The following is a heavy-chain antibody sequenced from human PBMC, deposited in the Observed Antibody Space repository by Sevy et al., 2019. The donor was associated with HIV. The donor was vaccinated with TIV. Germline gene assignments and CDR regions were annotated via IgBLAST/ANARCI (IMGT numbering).Heavy chain of an antibody. CDR1: GFTFDDFA. J-gene: IGHJ3*02. Sequence: GGSLRLSCAASGFTFDDFAMHWVRQAPGKGLEWVSGISWNGGTIGYVDSVKGRFTISRDNAKKSMYLQMKSLRVEDTALYYCAKDKGLTRHAFDIWGQGTMVTVSS. V-gene: IGHV3-9*01. D-gene: IGHD3-9*01. CDR3: AKDKGLTRHAFDI. CDR2: ISWNGGTI.